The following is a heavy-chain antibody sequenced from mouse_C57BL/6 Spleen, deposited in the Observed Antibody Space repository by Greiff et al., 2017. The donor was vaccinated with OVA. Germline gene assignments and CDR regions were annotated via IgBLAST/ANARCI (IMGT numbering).Heavy chain of an antibody. CDR2: IYPRSGNT. J-gene: IGHJ4*01. V-gene: IGHV1-81*01. Sequence: QVQLQQSGAELAGPGASVKLSCKASGYTFTSYGISWVKQRTGQGLEWIGEIYPRSGNTYYNEKFKGKATLTADKSSSTAYMELRSLTSEDSAVYFCERSNYPYYAMDYWGQGTSVTVSS. D-gene: IGHD2-5*01. CDR3: ERSNYPYYAMDY. CDR1: GYTFTSYG.